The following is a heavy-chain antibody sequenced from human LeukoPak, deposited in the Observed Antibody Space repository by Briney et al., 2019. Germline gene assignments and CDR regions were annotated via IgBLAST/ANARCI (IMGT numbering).Heavy chain of an antibody. D-gene: IGHD3-22*01. J-gene: IGHJ5*02. CDR1: GYTFTSYY. V-gene: IGHV1-46*01. Sequence: GSSVKVSCEASGYTFTSYYMHWVRQAPGQGLEWMGIINPSGGSTSYAQKFQGRVTMTRDTSTSTVYMELSSLRSEDTAVYYCARGQRIVVVITDWFDPWGQGTLVTVSS. CDR3: ARGQRIVVVITDWFDP. CDR2: INPSGGST.